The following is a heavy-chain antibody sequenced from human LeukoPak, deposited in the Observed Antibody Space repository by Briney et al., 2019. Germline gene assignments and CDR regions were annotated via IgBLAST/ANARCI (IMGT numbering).Heavy chain of an antibody. D-gene: IGHD4-17*01. V-gene: IGHV3-66*01. CDR2: IYTGGTT. CDR3: VRFPTGFDY. CDR1: GFTVSSSNY. Sequence: GGSLRLSCAASGFTVSSSNYMNWVRQAPGKGLEWVSGIYTGGTTYYTDSVKGRFTISRDNAKNSLYLQMNSLRGEDTAVYYCVRFPTGFDYWGQGTLVTVSS. J-gene: IGHJ4*02.